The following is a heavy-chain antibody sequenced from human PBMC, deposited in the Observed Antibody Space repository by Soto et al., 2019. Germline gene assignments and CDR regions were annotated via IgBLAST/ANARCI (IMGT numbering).Heavy chain of an antibody. D-gene: IGHD5-12*01. Sequence: SETLSLTCTVSGGSISSYYWSWIRQPPGKGLEWIGYIYYSGSTNYNPSLKSRVTISVDTSKNQFSLKLSSVTAADTAVYYCGRAHHRGYEAPDAFDIWGQGTMVTVSS. CDR2: IYYSGST. V-gene: IGHV4-59*01. J-gene: IGHJ3*02. CDR1: GGSISSYY. CDR3: GRAHHRGYEAPDAFDI.